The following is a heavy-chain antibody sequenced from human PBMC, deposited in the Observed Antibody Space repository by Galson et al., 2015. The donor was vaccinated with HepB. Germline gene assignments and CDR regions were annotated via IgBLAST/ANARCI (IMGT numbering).Heavy chain of an antibody. Sequence: LRLSCAVSGLTFRSFAMSWVRQAPGKGLEWVSTIIGSGGSTYYAESVKGRFTISRDNSKDTLYLQMNTLRAEDTAVYYCAKHKGQQLVNYCMDVWGKGTTVTISS. D-gene: IGHD6-13*01. CDR1: GLTFRSFA. CDR2: IIGSGGST. V-gene: IGHV3-23*01. J-gene: IGHJ6*03. CDR3: AKHKGQQLVNYCMDV.